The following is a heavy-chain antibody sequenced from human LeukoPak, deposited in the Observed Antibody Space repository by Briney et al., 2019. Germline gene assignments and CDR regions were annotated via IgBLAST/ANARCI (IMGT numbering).Heavy chain of an antibody. CDR3: ASVSARPDYYFDS. CDR2: IYYSGST. J-gene: IGHJ4*02. V-gene: IGHV4-28*01. CDR1: GYSISSSNW. D-gene: IGHD6-6*01. Sequence: PPDTLSLTCAVSGYSISSSNWWGWIRQPPGKGLEWIGYIYYSGSTYYSPSLKGRVTMSIDTSKNQFSLKLSSVTAVDTAVYYCASVSARPDYYFDSWGQGTLVTVSS.